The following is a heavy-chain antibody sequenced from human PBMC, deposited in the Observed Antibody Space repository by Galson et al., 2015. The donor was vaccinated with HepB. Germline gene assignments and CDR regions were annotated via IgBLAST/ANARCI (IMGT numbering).Heavy chain of an antibody. CDR3: TRVYQEQQLVEDADY. CDR2: IRSKAYGGTT. V-gene: IGHV3-49*04. Sequence: SLRLSCAASGFTFGDYAMSWVRQAPGKGLEWVGFIRSKAYGGTTEYAASVKGRFTISRDDSKSIAYLQMNSLKTEDTAVYYCTRVYQEQQLVEDADYWGQGTLVTVSS. CDR1: GFTFGDYA. J-gene: IGHJ4*02. D-gene: IGHD6-13*01.